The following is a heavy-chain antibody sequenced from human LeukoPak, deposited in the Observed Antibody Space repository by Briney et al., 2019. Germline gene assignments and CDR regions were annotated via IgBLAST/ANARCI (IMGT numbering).Heavy chain of an antibody. CDR3: AKRFSSATRCFHFDC. Sequence: GGSLRLSCAASGLTFAGYDMSWVRQAPGKGLEWVSTISASGDNTYYAGSVKGRFTISRDNSKNTLYLQMDSLRAEDTAVYYCAKRFSSATRCFHFDCWGQGTLVTVSS. D-gene: IGHD2-2*01. V-gene: IGHV3-23*01. CDR1: GLTFAGYD. CDR2: ISASGDNT. J-gene: IGHJ4*02.